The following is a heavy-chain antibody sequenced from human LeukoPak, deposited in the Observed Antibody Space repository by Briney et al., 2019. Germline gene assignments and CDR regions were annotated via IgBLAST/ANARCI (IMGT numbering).Heavy chain of an antibody. CDR2: ISWDGGST. CDR3: AKDSGSPHYYYMDV. CDR1: GFTFDDYA. D-gene: IGHD6-13*01. Sequence: GGFLRLSCAASGFTFDDYAMHWVRLTPGKGLEWVSLISWDGGSTYYGDSVKGRFTISRDNSKNSQYLQMNSLRTEDTAFYYCAKDSGSPHYYYMDVWGKGTTVTVSS. V-gene: IGHV3-43D*04. J-gene: IGHJ6*03.